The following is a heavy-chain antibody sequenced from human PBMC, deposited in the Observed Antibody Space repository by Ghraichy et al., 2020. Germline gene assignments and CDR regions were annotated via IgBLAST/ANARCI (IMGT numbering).Heavy chain of an antibody. D-gene: IGHD6-19*01. CDR3: VKNWVGRVGGIFEY. CDR1: GFTFSSCG. J-gene: IGHJ4*02. V-gene: IGHV3-23*01. CDR2: ISRSGDAT. Sequence: GGSLRLSCAASGFTFSSCGMTWVRQAPGKGLEWVSIISRSGDATYYADSVKGRFTISRDNSKNTLYLQMNSLRDDDSAVYYCVKNWVGRVGGIFEYWGQGTLVTVSS.